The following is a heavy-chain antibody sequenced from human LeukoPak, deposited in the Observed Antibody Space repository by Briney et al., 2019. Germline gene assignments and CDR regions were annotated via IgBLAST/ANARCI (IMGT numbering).Heavy chain of an antibody. Sequence: GRSLRLSCAASGXSFSSYAMHWVRQAPGKGLEWVAVISYDGSNKYYADSVKGRFTISRDSSKNTLFLRMHILRAEDTAVYYCAKVPGWELLRSIGPYFDYWGQGTLVTVSS. CDR1: GXSFSSYA. J-gene: IGHJ4*02. V-gene: IGHV3-30-3*01. CDR2: ISYDGSNK. CDR3: AKVPGWELLRSIGPYFDY. D-gene: IGHD1-26*01.